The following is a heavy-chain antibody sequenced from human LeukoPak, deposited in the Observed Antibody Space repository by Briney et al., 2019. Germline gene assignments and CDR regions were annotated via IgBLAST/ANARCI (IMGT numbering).Heavy chain of an antibody. CDR3: ARGTGIGDY. J-gene: IGHJ4*02. Sequence: PGGSLRLSCGASGFTFSDYSMNWVRQSPGKGLEWVSYISSSSSTIYYADSVKGRFTISRDNAKNSLYLQMNSLRAEDTAVYYCARGTGIGDYWGQGTLVTVSS. CDR2: ISSSSSTI. D-gene: IGHD7-27*01. CDR1: GFTFSDYS. V-gene: IGHV3-48*04.